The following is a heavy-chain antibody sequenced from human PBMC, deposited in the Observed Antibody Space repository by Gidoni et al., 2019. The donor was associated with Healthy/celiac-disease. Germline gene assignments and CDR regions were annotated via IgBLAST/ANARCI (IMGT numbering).Heavy chain of an antibody. D-gene: IGHD3-22*01. CDR2: IYDSGST. CDR3: ARVATPYDSSGYLFDC. J-gene: IGHJ4*02. CDR1: GGSISSGDYY. Sequence: QVQLQESGPGLVKPSQTLSLTCTVPGGSISSGDYYWSWIRQPPGKGLEWIGYIYDSGSTYYNPSLKSRVTISVDTSKNQFSLRLSSVTAADTAVYYCARVATPYDSSGYLFDCWGQGTLVTVSS. V-gene: IGHV4-30-4*01.